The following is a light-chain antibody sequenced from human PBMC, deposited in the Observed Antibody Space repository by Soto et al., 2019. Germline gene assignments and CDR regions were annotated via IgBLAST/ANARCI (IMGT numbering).Light chain of an antibody. V-gene: IGKV3-11*01. Sequence: EIVLTQSPATMSKSPGQRATLSCXASQSVSSYLAWYQQKPGQAPRLLIYDASNRATGIPARFSGSGSGTDFTLTISSLEPEDFAVYYCQQRSNWPPTFGQGTRLEIK. CDR1: QSVSSY. CDR3: QQRSNWPPT. CDR2: DAS. J-gene: IGKJ5*01.